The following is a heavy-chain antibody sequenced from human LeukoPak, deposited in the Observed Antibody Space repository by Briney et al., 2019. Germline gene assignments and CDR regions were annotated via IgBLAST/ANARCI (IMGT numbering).Heavy chain of an antibody. CDR1: GGSISSSSYY. D-gene: IGHD6-13*01. CDR2: VYYTGST. Sequence: SEALSLTCTVSGGSISSSSYYWSWVRQPPGKGLEWIGFVYYTGSTNYSPSLKSRVTISVDTSKNQFSLKLRSVTAADTAVYYCARISSSNWYNERGAFDVWGQGTMVTVSS. V-gene: IGHV4-61*01. J-gene: IGHJ3*01. CDR3: ARISSSNWYNERGAFDV.